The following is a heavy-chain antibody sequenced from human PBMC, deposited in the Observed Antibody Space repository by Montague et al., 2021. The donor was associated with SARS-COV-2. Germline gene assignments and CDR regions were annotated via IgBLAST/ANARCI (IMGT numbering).Heavy chain of an antibody. CDR2: INHSGGT. D-gene: IGHD6-13*01. Sequence: SETRSLTCSVSGGPISGYYWSWIRQSPGKGLEWIGEINHSGGTIYNPSLKSRVIISVDTSKSQFSLKLSSVTAADTAVYYCARDRFIAGGRLPHGFDPWGKGTLVTVSS. CDR3: ARDRFIAGGRLPHGFDP. V-gene: IGHV4-59*01. CDR1: GGPISGYY. J-gene: IGHJ5*02.